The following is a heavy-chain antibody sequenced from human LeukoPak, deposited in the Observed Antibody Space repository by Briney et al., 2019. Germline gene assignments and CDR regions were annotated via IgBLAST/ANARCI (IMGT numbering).Heavy chain of an antibody. V-gene: IGHV4-39*01. CDR2: IYYSGST. J-gene: IGHJ1*01. Sequence: SETLSLTCTVSGGSISSSSYYRGWIRQPPGKGLEWIGSIYYSGSTYYNPSLKGRVTISVDTSKNQFSLKLSSVTAADTAVYYCARLASSGWSRAKYFQHWGQGTLVTVSS. CDR3: ARLASSGWSRAKYFQH. D-gene: IGHD6-19*01. CDR1: GGSISSSSYY.